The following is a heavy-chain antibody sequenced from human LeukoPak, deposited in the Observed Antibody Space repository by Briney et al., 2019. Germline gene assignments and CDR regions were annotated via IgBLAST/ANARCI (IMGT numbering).Heavy chain of an antibody. Sequence: SETLSLTCTVSGGSISSGGYYWSWIRQHPGKGLEWIGYIYYSGSTYYNPSLKSRVTISVDTSKNQFSLKLGSVTAADTAVYYCARDAAKNRHRYMITSLDWGQGTLVTVSS. D-gene: IGHD3-16*01. CDR3: ARDAAKNRHRYMITSLD. J-gene: IGHJ4*02. CDR1: GGSISSGGYY. CDR2: IYYSGST. V-gene: IGHV4-31*03.